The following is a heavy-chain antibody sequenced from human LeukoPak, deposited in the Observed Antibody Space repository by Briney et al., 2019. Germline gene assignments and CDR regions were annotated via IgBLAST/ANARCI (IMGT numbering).Heavy chain of an antibody. CDR3: AREGTAGTNLNWFDP. CDR2: ISYSGST. Sequence: SETLSLTCTVSGGSISSYYWSWIRQPPGKGLEWIGYISYSGSTNFDPSLKSRVTISVDTSRNQFSLKLSSVTAADTAVYYCAREGTAGTNLNWFDPWGQGTLVTVSS. CDR1: GGSISSYY. J-gene: IGHJ5*02. V-gene: IGHV4-59*01. D-gene: IGHD1-1*01.